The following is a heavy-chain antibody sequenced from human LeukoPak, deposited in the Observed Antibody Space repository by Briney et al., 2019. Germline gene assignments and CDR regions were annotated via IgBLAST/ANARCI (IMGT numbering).Heavy chain of an antibody. V-gene: IGHV4-31*03. J-gene: IGHJ4*02. CDR2: IYYSGST. CDR1: GGSISSGGYY. D-gene: IGHD6-13*01. CDR3: ARGYSSSWYYLFDY. Sequence: ASETLSLTCTVSGGSISSGGYYWSWIRQHPGKGLEWIGYIYYSGSTYYNPSLKSRVTISVDTSKNQFSLKLSSVTAADTAVYYCARGYSSSWYYLFDYWGQGTLVTVSS.